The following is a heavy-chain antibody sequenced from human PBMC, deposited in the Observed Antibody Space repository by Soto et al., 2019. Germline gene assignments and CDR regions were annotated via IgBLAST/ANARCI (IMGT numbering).Heavy chain of an antibody. Sequence: QVQLVQSAAEVKKPGSSVRVSCKTSGGTFNSYTFSWVLQAPGQGLEWMGRVIPALDTRTYSRKFQGRIIITEDKLTNTVDLKLRRLPSEASALYFWAARSCTSTTCFHPGPYWGQGTLVAVSS. CDR3: AARSCTSTTCFHPGPY. V-gene: IGHV1-69*08. D-gene: IGHD2-8*01. CDR1: GGTFNSYT. J-gene: IGHJ4*02. CDR2: VIPALDTR.